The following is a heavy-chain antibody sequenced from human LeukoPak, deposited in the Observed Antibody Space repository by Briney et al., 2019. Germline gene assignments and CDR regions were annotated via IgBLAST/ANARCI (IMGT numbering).Heavy chain of an antibody. CDR2: IIPILGIA. J-gene: IGHJ5*02. Sequence: SVKVSCKASGGTFSSYAISWVRQAPGQGLEWMGRIIPILGIANYAQKFQGRVTMTRNTSISTAYMELSSLRSEDTAVYYCARGGLAFHQYDYVSHGWFDPWGQGTLVTVSS. CDR1: GGTFSSYA. D-gene: IGHD3-16*01. CDR3: ARGGLAFHQYDYVSHGWFDP. V-gene: IGHV1-69*04.